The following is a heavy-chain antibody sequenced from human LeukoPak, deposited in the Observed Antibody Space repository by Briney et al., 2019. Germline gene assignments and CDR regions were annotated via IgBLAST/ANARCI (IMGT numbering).Heavy chain of an antibody. J-gene: IGHJ4*02. CDR1: GFTFSSYA. CDR2: ISYDGSNK. CDR3: ARILWFGELLGY. D-gene: IGHD3-10*01. Sequence: GGSLRLSCAASGFTFSSYAMHWVRQAPGKGLEWVAVISYDGSNKYYADSVKGRFTISRDNAKNSLYLQMNSLRAEDTAVYYCARILWFGELLGYWGQGTLVTVSS. V-gene: IGHV3-30*04.